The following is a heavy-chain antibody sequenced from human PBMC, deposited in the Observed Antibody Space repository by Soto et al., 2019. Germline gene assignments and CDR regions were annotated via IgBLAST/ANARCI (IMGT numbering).Heavy chain of an antibody. CDR3: ARRPVGGYDSTIFDY. V-gene: IGHV4-39*01. CDR1: GGSISSSSYY. D-gene: IGHD5-12*01. J-gene: IGHJ4*02. CDR2: IYYSGST. Sequence: SETLSLTCTVSGGSISSSSYYWGWIRQPPGKGLEWIGSIYYSGSTYYNPSLKSRVTISVDTSKNQFSLKLSSVTAADTAVYYCARRPVGGYDSTIFDYWGQGTLVTVSS.